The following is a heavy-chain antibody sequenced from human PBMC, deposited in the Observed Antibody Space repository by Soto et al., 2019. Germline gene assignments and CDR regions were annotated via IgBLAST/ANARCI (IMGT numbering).Heavy chain of an antibody. V-gene: IGHV3-7*01. D-gene: IGHD3-10*01. CDR2: IRQDGKEI. J-gene: IGHJ3*02. CDR3: GTDQWGGAFDI. Sequence: GGSLRLSCAASGFTLSSYWMAWVRQTPGKGLEFVANIRQDGKEINYVDSVKGRFTISRDNAKNSLFLQMNSLRDDDTAVYYCGTDQWGGAFDIGGQGTMVTV. CDR1: GFTLSSYW.